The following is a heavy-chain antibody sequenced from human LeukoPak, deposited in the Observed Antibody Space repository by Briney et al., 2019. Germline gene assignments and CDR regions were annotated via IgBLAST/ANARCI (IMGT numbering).Heavy chain of an antibody. Sequence: FIRSKAYGRTTEYAASVKGIFTLSREDSKSIAELQMESLKTEDTAVYYCSRDFWRFGFDCWGQGALVTVSS. J-gene: IGHJ4*02. V-gene: IGHV3-49*02. CDR2: IRSKAYGRTT. CDR3: SRDFWRFGFDC. D-gene: IGHD3-3*01.